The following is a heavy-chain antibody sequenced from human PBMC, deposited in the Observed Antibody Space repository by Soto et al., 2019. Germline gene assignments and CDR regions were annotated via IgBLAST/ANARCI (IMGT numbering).Heavy chain of an antibody. V-gene: IGHV3-23*01. Sequence: PGGSLRLSCAASGFTFSSYAMSWVRQAPGKGLEWVSAISGSGGSTYYADSVKGRFTISRDNSKNTLYLQMNSLRAEDTAVYYCAKDGGITMVRGVIITPDNWFDPWGQGTLVTVSS. CDR3: AKDGGITMVRGVIITPDNWFDP. J-gene: IGHJ5*02. CDR2: ISGSGGST. CDR1: GFTFSSYA. D-gene: IGHD3-10*01.